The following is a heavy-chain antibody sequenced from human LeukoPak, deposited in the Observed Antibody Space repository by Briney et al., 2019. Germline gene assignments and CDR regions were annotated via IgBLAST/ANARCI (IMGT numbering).Heavy chain of an antibody. Sequence: PGGSLRLSCAASVFTFSSYDMNWVRQAPGKGLEWVSYISERSSTVSYADSRRGRLTISRDNAKNALYLQLNSLRGDDTAVYYCARVHLLQGIRKSVYWGHGTLVTVSS. D-gene: IGHD2/OR15-2a*01. J-gene: IGHJ4*03. CDR2: ISERSSTV. V-gene: IGHV3-48*01. CDR3: ARVHLLQGIRKSVY. CDR1: VFTFSSYD.